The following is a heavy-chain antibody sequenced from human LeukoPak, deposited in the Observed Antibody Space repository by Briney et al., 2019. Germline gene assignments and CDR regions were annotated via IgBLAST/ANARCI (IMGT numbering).Heavy chain of an antibody. CDR3: ARITDRTIFGEIMHGFDI. CDR2: IYYNGRT. V-gene: IGHV4-39*01. CDR1: GDSINNNNYY. D-gene: IGHD3-3*01. J-gene: IGHJ3*02. Sequence: SETLSLTCTVSGDSINNNNYYWGWIRQPPGKGLEWIGNIYYNGRTYYSPSLKSRGTISVDTSNNQFSLKLSSVTAADTAVYYCARITDRTIFGEIMHGFDIWGRGTPVTVSS.